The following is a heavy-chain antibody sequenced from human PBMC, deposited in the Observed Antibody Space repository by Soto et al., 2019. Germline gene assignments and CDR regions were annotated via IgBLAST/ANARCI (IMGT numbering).Heavy chain of an antibody. CDR3: ARARLSSSSLYKWAFDP. CDR2: IGDDGTIT. V-gene: IGHV3-74*01. D-gene: IGHD1-20*01. CDR1: GFTFGSYW. Sequence: EVQLVESGGGVVQPGGSLRLACAASGFTFGSYWMHWVRQVPGKGLEWVSRIGDDGTITDYADSVKGRFTISRDNAKNTLYLEMRGLTVEDTAVYFCARARLSSSSLYKWAFDPWGQGTQVIVSS. J-gene: IGHJ5*02.